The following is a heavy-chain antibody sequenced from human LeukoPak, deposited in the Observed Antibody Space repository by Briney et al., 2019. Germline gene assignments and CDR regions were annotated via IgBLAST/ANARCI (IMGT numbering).Heavy chain of an antibody. CDR2: ISSSSSYI. D-gene: IGHD3-3*01. Sequence: GGSLRLSCAASGFTFSSYSMNWVRHGPGKGLEWVASISSSSSYIYYADSVKGRFTISRDNAKNSLYLQMNSLSAEDTAVYYCARTYYDFWSGWTNYYYYYMDVWGKGTTVTVSS. CDR3: ARTYYDFWSGWTNYYYYYMDV. CDR1: GFTFSSYS. V-gene: IGHV3-21*01. J-gene: IGHJ6*03.